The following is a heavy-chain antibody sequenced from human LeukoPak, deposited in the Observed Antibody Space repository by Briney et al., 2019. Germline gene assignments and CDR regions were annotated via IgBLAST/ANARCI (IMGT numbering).Heavy chain of an antibody. D-gene: IGHD3-9*01. CDR2: IYYSGST. J-gene: IGHJ4*02. V-gene: IGHV4-59*01. CDR3: ARHPEYYDILTGFRYYFDY. CDR1: GGSISSYY. Sequence: PSETLSLTCIVSGGSISSYYWSWIRQPPGKDLEWIEYIYYSGSTNYNPSLKSRATISVDTSRNQFSLKLSSVTAADTAVYYCARHPEYYDILTGFRYYFDYWGQGTLVTVSS.